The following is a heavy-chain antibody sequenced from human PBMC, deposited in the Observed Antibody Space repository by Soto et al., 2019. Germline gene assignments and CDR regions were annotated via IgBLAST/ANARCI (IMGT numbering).Heavy chain of an antibody. CDR2: IFPGDSDT. J-gene: IGHJ4*02. Sequence: PGESVKISCXGSGYIFANDWIAWVRQMPGKGLEWMGIIFPGDSDTRYSPSFQGQVTISADKSINTAYLQWSSLKASDTAVYYCARPVAASPHFDFWGQGALVTVSS. V-gene: IGHV5-51*01. D-gene: IGHD2-15*01. CDR1: GYIFANDW. CDR3: ARPVAASPHFDF.